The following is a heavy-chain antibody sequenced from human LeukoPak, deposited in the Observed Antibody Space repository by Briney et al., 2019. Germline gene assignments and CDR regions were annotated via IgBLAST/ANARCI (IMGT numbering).Heavy chain of an antibody. CDR2: ISSSSSYI. CDR1: GFTFSSYS. CDR3: ARDGDDILTGYVDY. D-gene: IGHD3-9*01. V-gene: IGHV3-21*01. J-gene: IGHJ4*02. Sequence: GGSLRLSCAASGFTFSSYSMNWVRQAPGKGLEWVSSISSSSSYIYYADSVKGRFTISRDNAKNSLYLQMNSLRAEDTAVYYCARDGDDILTGYVDYWGQGTLVTVSS.